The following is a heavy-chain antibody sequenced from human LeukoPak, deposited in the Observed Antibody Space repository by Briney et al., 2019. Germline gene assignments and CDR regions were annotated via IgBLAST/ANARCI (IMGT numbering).Heavy chain of an antibody. Sequence: SETLSLTCAVYGGSFSGYYWGWIRQPPGKGLEWIGEINHSGSTNYNPSLKSRVTISVDTSKNQFSLKLSAVTAADTAVYYCARGPIYSSWGQETLVTVSS. CDR1: GGSFSGYY. CDR2: INHSGST. CDR3: ARGPIYSS. V-gene: IGHV4-34*01. D-gene: IGHD6-13*01. J-gene: IGHJ4*02.